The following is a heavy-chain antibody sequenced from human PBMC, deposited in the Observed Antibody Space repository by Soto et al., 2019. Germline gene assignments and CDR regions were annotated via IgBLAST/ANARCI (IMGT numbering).Heavy chain of an antibody. CDR3: AKSSGSAPGGMDV. Sequence: GGSLRLSCAASGFTFSSYAMSWIRQAPGKGLEWVSAISGSGGSTYYADSVKGRFTISRDNSKNTLYLQMNSLRAEDTAVYYCAKSSGSAPGGMDVWGQGTTVTVSS. CDR2: ISGSGGST. D-gene: IGHD2-15*01. CDR1: GFTFSSYA. V-gene: IGHV3-23*01. J-gene: IGHJ6*02.